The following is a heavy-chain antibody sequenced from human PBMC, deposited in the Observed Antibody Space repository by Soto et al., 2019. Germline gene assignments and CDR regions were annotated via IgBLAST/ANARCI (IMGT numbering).Heavy chain of an antibody. Sequence: SETLSLTCTVSGGSISSGDYYWSWIRQPPGKGLEWIGYIYYSGSTYYNPSLKSRVTISVDTSKNQFSLKLSSVTAADTAVYYCARELAPDRAGHLNWFDPWGQGTLLTVSS. CDR1: GGSISSGDYY. V-gene: IGHV4-30-4*01. CDR3: ARELAPDRAGHLNWFDP. CDR2: IYYSGST. J-gene: IGHJ5*02.